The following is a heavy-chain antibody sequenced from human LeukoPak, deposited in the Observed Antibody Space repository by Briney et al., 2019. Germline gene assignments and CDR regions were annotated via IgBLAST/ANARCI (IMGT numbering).Heavy chain of an antibody. CDR3: ARDKVTMVPGEVLDY. D-gene: IGHD3-10*01. V-gene: IGHV3-30-3*01. CDR2: ISYDGSNK. J-gene: IGHJ4*02. CDR1: GFTFSSYA. Sequence: GGSLRLSCAASGFTFSSYAMDWVRQAPGKGLEWVAVISYDGSNKYYADSVKGRFTISRDNSKNTLYLQMNSLRAEDTAVYYCARDKVTMVPGEVLDYWGQGTLVTVSS.